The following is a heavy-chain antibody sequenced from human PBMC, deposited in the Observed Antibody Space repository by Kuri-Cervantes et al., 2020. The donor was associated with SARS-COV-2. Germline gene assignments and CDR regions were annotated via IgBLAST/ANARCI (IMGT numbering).Heavy chain of an antibody. CDR1: GFTFSSYG. CDR2: INPDGSYT. J-gene: IGHJ6*02. Sequence: GESLKISCAASGFTFSSYGMHWVRQAPGKGLVWVSRINPDGSYTNNADSVKGRFTLSRDNAKNMLFLQMNSLRAEDTAVYYCARVFGYSSSWYHRGMDVWGQGTTVTVSS. CDR3: ARVFGYSSSWYHRGMDV. D-gene: IGHD6-13*01. V-gene: IGHV3-74*01.